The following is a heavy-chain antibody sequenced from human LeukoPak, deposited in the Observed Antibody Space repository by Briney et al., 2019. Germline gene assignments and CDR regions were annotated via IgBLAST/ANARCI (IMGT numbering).Heavy chain of an antibody. CDR2: IKQDGSEK. CDR1: GFTFSSYW. J-gene: IGHJ4*02. V-gene: IGHV3-7*01. D-gene: IGHD5-18*01. Sequence: PGGSLRLSCAASGFTFSSYWMSWVRQAPGKGLEWVAHIKQDGSEKYYVDSVKGRFTISRDNAKNSLYPQMDSLRAEDTAVYYCARDLFDPDTWIPFDYWGQGTLVTVSS. CDR3: ARDLFDPDTWIPFDY.